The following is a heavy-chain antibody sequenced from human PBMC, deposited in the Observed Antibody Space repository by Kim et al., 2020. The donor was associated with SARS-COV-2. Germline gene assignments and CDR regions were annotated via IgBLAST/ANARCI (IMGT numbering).Heavy chain of an antibody. D-gene: IGHD5-12*01. V-gene: IGHV4-4*02. CDR1: GGSISSINW. CDR2: IYHSWST. J-gene: IGHJ3*02. CDR3: ARISGYGIDAFDN. Sequence: SETLSLTCAVSGGSISSINWWSWVRQPPGKGLEGIEEIYHSWSTIYNPSLKSRVTISVDKAKNQFSLKLSSVTAADTAVYYCARISGYGIDAFDNCGHWTMVTVSS.